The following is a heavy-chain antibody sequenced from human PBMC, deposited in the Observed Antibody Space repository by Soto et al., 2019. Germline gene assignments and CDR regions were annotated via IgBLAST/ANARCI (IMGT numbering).Heavy chain of an antibody. CDR2: IYYGGST. D-gene: IGHD6-19*01. V-gene: IGHV4-30-4*01. Sequence: SETLSLPFSVSGASVTRPEHYWTWIRQAPVKGLEWIGDIYYGGSTVYNPSLKGRVTLSVDTSKNHYPLKLRSVTAADTAVYYCARVHVMVVAGSTFDYWGPGILVNVSS. CDR1: GASVTRPEHY. J-gene: IGHJ4*01. CDR3: ARVHVMVVAGSTFDY.